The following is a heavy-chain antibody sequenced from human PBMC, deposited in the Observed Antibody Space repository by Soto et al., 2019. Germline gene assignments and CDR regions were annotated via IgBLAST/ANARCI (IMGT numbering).Heavy chain of an antibody. CDR1: GGSISSGGHS. Sequence: QLQLQESGSGLVKPSQTLSLTCAVSGGSISSGGHSWSWIRQPPGKGLEWIGYIYHSGSTYYNPSLKSRVTISVDRSKTQCSLKLSSVTAADTAVYYCARGGWELPGDNYFDYWGQGTLVTVSS. D-gene: IGHD1-26*01. CDR3: ARGGWELPGDNYFDY. J-gene: IGHJ4*02. CDR2: IYHSGST. V-gene: IGHV4-30-2*01.